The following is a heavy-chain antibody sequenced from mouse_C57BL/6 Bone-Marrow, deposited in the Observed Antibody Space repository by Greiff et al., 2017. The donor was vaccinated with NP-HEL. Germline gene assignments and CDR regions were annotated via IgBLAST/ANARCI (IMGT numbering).Heavy chain of an antibody. Sequence: VQLKESGPVLVKPGASVKMSCKASGYTFTDYYMNWVKQSPGKSLEWIGVINPYNGGTSYNQKFKGKATLTVDKSSSTAYMELNSLTSEDSAVDYGARLFGLIPIYYYGSSFAWFAYWGQGTLVTVSA. CDR2: INPYNGGT. V-gene: IGHV1-19*01. CDR3: ARLFGLIPIYYYGSSFAWFAY. J-gene: IGHJ3*01. CDR1: GYTFTDYY. D-gene: IGHD1-1*01.